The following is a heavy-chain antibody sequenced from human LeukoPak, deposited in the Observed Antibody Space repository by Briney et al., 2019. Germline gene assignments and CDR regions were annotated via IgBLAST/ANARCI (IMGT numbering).Heavy chain of an antibody. V-gene: IGHV3-74*01. Sequence: GGSLRLSCAASGFTFSNGWVHWVRQAPGKGLVWVSRFDTDGSKTTYADSVKGGFTISRDNAKNTLYLQMNSLRVEDTAVYYCARSRGGFYHYWGQGTLVTVSS. CDR3: ARSRGGFYHY. D-gene: IGHD2/OR15-2a*01. CDR2: FDTDGSKT. CDR1: GFTFSNGW. J-gene: IGHJ4*02.